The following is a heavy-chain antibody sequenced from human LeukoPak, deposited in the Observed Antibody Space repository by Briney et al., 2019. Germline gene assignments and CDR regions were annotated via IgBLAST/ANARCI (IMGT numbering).Heavy chain of an antibody. J-gene: IGHJ5*02. CDR1: GGSISSGDYY. Sequence: SHTLSLTCTVSGGSISSGDYYWSWIRQPPGKGLEWIGYIYYSGSTYYNPSLKSRVTTSIDTSKNQFSLKMSSVTAADTAVYYCVREVKGYGSSWYQNWFDPWGQGTLVTVSS. CDR3: VREVKGYGSSWYQNWFDP. V-gene: IGHV4-30-4*01. CDR2: IYYSGST. D-gene: IGHD6-13*01.